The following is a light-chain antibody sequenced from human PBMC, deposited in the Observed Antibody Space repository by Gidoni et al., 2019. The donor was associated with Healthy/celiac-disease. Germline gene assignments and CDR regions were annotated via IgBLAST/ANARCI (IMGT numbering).Light chain of an antibody. J-gene: IGKJ4*01. CDR3: QQYYSPPT. CDR1: QGISSY. Sequence: AIRMTQSPSSLSASTGDRFTITCRASQGISSYLAWYQQKPGKASKLLIYAASTLQSGVPSRFSGSGSGTDFTLTISCLQSEDFATYYCQQYYSPPTFXGXTKVEIK. CDR2: AAS. V-gene: IGKV1-8*01.